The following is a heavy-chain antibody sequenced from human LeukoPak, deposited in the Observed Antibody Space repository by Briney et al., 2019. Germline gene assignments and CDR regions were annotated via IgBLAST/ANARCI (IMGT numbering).Heavy chain of an antibody. V-gene: IGHV4-31*03. J-gene: IGHJ6*02. CDR3: ASLTIFGVGSYYYYGMDV. CDR1: GGSISSGGYY. CDR2: IYYSGST. Sequence: SETLSLTCTVSGGSISSGGYYWSWIRQHPGKGLEWIGYIYYSGSTYYNPSLKSRVTISVDTSKSQFSLKLSSVTAADTAVYYCASLTIFGVGSYYYYGMDVWGQGTTVTVSS. D-gene: IGHD3-3*01.